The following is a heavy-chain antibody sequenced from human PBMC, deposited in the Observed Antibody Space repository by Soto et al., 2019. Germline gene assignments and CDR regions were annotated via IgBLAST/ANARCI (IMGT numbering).Heavy chain of an antibody. CDR3: ARGAVVVAAYGISFDP. D-gene: IGHD2-15*01. Sequence: PSETLSLTCTVSGGSISSGDYYWSWIRQPPGKGLEWIGYIYYSGSTYYNPSLKSRVTISVDTSKNQFSLKLSSVTAADTAVYYCARGAVVVAAYGISFDPWGQGTLVTVSS. J-gene: IGHJ5*02. CDR1: GGSISSGDYY. CDR2: IYYSGST. V-gene: IGHV4-30-4*01.